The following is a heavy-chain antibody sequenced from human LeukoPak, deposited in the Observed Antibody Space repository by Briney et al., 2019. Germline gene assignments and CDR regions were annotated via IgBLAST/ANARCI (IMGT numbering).Heavy chain of an antibody. CDR2: INPNSGGT. CDR1: GYTFTGYY. D-gene: IGHD3-10*01. J-gene: IGHJ4*02. Sequence: ASVKVSCKASGYTFTGYYMHWVRQAPGQGLEWMGWINPNSGGTNYAQKFQGRVTMTRDTSISTAYMELNRLKSDDTAVYYCARELASGSYPDYRGQGTLVTVSS. CDR3: ARELASGSYPDY. V-gene: IGHV1-2*02.